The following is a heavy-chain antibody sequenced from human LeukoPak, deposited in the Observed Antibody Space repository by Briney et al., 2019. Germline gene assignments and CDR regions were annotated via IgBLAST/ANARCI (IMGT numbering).Heavy chain of an antibody. J-gene: IGHJ1*01. CDR1: GGSISSGGYY. CDR3: ARDHPQKVQH. Sequence: SETLSLTCTVSGGSISSGGYYWRWIRQHPGKGLEWIGYIYYSGSTYYNPSLKSRVTISVDTSKNQFSLKLSSVTAADTAVYYCARDHPQKVQHWGQGTLVTVSS. V-gene: IGHV4-31*03. CDR2: IYYSGST.